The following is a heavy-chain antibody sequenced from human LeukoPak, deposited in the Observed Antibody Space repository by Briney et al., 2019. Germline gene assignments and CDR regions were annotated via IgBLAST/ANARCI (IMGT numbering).Heavy chain of an antibody. CDR3: ATIFGVANRIDS. D-gene: IGHD3-3*01. J-gene: IGHJ4*02. CDR1: GGSISSYY. V-gene: IGHV4-59*01. Sequence: PSETLSLTCTVSGGSISSYYWNWIRQPPGKGLEWIGYIHYSRSTCYNPSLKSRVTISLDTSKNQFSLKVNSVTAADTAVYYCATIFGVANRIDSWGQGTLVTVSS. CDR2: IHYSRST.